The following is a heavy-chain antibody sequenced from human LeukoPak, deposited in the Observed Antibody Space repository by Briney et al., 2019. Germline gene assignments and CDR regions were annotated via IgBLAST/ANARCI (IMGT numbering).Heavy chain of an antibody. Sequence: PGGSLRLSCAASGFTFSSYAMSWARQAPGKGLEWVSAISGSGGSTYYADSVKGRFTISRDNSKNTLYLQMNSLRAEDTAVYYCAKDRQWLGVFDYWGQGTLVTVSS. CDR3: AKDRQWLGVFDY. CDR1: GFTFSSYA. CDR2: ISGSGGST. V-gene: IGHV3-23*01. D-gene: IGHD6-19*01. J-gene: IGHJ4*02.